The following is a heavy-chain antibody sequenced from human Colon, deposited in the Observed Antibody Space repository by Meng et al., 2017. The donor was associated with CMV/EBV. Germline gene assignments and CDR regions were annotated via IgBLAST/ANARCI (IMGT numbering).Heavy chain of an antibody. CDR1: GLTFSAYY. D-gene: IGHD3-3*01. J-gene: IGHJ4*02. CDR3: ARELESGGLDY. CDR2: INPISGGT. Sequence: CKASGLTFSAYYIHWVRQAPGQGLEWVGRINPISGGTTYAQKFKGRVTLTRDTSISTDYMEVGSLTSDDTAVYFCARELESGGLDYWGQGTLVTVSS. V-gene: IGHV1-2*06.